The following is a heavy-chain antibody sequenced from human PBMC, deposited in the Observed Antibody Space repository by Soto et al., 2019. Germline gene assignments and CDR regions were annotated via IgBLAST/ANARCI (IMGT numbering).Heavy chain of an antibody. D-gene: IGHD3-3*01. Sequence: GGSLRLSCAASGFTFGSYAMSWVRKAQGKGLEWVSAISGSGGSTYYADSVKGRFTISRDNSKNTLYLQMNSLRAEDTAVYYCAKDRDTYYDFWSGYTDAFDIWGQGTMVTVSS. CDR2: ISGSGGST. CDR3: AKDRDTYYDFWSGYTDAFDI. J-gene: IGHJ3*02. V-gene: IGHV3-23*01. CDR1: GFTFGSYA.